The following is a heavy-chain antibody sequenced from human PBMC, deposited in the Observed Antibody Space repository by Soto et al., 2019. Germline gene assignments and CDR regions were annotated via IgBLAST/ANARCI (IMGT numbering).Heavy chain of an antibody. CDR2: ISSSGSDA. D-gene: IGHD3-3*01. V-gene: IGHV3-11*06. CDR1: GFIFGDYY. J-gene: IGHJ1*01. CDR3: VRVRGFFEWLE. Sequence: GGSLRLSCVASGFIFGDYYMNWIRQSPGKGLEWLSYISSSGSDAKSADSLKGRFSISRDNAKNSVYLQMNRLSAEDTAVYYCVRVRGFFEWLEWGKGTLVTVSS.